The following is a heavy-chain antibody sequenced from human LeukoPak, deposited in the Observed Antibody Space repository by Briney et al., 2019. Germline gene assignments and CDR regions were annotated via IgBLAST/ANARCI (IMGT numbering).Heavy chain of an antibody. CDR3: AKEVPYNNNRLTIDY. V-gene: IGHV3-23*01. J-gene: IGHJ4*02. CDR2: ISPSGDNT. D-gene: IGHD4/OR15-4a*01. Sequence: GGSLRLSCAASGFTFSSYVMSWVRQAPGKGLEWVSAISPSGDNTYYADSVKGRFTISRDNSKNTLYLQLNSLRAEDAAVYYCAKEVPYNNNRLTIDYWGQGTLVTVSS. CDR1: GFTFSSYV.